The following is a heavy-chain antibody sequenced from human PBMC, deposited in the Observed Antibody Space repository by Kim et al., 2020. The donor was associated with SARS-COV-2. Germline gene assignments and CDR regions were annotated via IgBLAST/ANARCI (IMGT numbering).Heavy chain of an antibody. Sequence: GGSLRLSCAASGFTSNIYAMHWVRQVPGKGLEWVAGFNLDIIRTGYSDSVSRRFTIFSDNAKNSLYLQMNSLRVEDTALYFCVRDTSPGGADVWGQVTTVTVSS. CDR2: FNLDIIRT. V-gene: IGHV3-9*02. CDR3: VRDTSPGGADV. CDR1: GFTSNIYA. D-gene: IGHD3-16*01. J-gene: IGHJ6*02.